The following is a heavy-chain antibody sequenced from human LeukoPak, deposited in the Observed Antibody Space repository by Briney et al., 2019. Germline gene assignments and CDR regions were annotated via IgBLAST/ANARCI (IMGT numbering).Heavy chain of an antibody. CDR1: GGSISGSSYY. D-gene: IGHD1-26*01. V-gene: IGHV4-39*01. CDR2: IYYSGST. J-gene: IGHJ5*01. Sequence: SETLSLTCTVSGGSISGSSYYWGWIRQPPGKGLEWIGSIYYSGSTYYNPSLKSRVTISVDTSKNQFSLKLNSVTATDTAVYYCARLVGASWFDSWGQGTLVTVSS. CDR3: ARLVGASWFDS.